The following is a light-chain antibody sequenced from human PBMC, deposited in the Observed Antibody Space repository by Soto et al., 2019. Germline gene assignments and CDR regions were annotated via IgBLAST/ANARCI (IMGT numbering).Light chain of an antibody. CDR2: VAS. Sequence: DIQMTQSPPTLSASVGDRVTITCRASQSISSYLNWYQQKPGKAPKILIYVASSLQSGVPSRFSGSGSGTDFTLTISSLQAEDFATYFCQQTYSAPQTFGQGTKVDI. V-gene: IGKV1-39*01. CDR3: QQTYSAPQT. J-gene: IGKJ1*01. CDR1: QSISSY.